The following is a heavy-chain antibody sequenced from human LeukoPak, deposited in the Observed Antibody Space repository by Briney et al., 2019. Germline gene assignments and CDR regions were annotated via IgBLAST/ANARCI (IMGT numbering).Heavy chain of an antibody. V-gene: IGHV4-59*08. CDR3: ARRVVPAAFDP. D-gene: IGHD2-2*01. Sequence: SEPLSLTCTVSGGSISSYYWSWIRQPPGKGLEWIGYIYYSGSTNYNPSLKSRVTISVDTSKNQFSLKLSSVTAADTAVYYCARRVVPAAFDPWGQGTLVTVSS. J-gene: IGHJ5*02. CDR1: GGSISSYY. CDR2: IYYSGST.